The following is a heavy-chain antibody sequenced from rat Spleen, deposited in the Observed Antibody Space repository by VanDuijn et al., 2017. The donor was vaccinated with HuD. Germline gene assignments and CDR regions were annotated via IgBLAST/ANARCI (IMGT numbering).Heavy chain of an antibody. J-gene: IGHJ2*01. D-gene: IGHD1-2*01. V-gene: IGHV3-1*01. CDR1: GYSITSNY. CDR2: ISYSGST. Sequence: EVQLQESGPGLVKPSQSLSLTCSVTGYSITSNYWGWIRKFPGNKMEWMGYISYSGSTSYNPSLKSRISITRDTSKNQFFLQLNSVTTEDTATYYCARYKDYYSSYILHYFDYWGQGVMVTVSS. CDR3: ARYKDYYSSYILHYFDY.